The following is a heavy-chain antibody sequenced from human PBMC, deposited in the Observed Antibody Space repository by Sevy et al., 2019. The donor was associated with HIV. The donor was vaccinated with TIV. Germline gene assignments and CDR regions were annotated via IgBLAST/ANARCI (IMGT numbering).Heavy chain of an antibody. CDR1: GFTFSSYA. V-gene: IGHV3-30*09. CDR3: ARVGVSYCTDDCYHRFDY. CDR2: ISYDGRNK. Sequence: GSLRLSCSASGFTFSSYALLWVRQAPGKGLEWVSLISYDGRNKYYSDSVKGRFAISRDESKTTLFLQMESLRTEDTAIDYCARVGVSYCTDDCYHRFDYWGRGTLVTVSS. J-gene: IGHJ4*02. D-gene: IGHD2-21*02.